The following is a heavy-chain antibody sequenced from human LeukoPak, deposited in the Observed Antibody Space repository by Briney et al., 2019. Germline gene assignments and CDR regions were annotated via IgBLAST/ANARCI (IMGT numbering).Heavy chain of an antibody. J-gene: IGHJ4*02. Sequence: PSETLSLTCTVSGGSISSYYWSWLRQPPGKGLEWIGYIYYSGSTNYNPSLKSRVTISVDTSKNQFSLKLSSVTAADTAVYYCAREGDILTGYYRGYYFDYWGQGTLVTVSS. CDR2: IYYSGST. CDR1: GGSISSYY. D-gene: IGHD3-9*01. CDR3: AREGDILTGYYRGYYFDY. V-gene: IGHV4-59*01.